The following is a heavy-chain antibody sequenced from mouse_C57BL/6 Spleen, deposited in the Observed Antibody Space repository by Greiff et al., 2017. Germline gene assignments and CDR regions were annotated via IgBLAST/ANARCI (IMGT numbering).Heavy chain of an antibody. J-gene: IGHJ1*03. CDR3: TIYYYGSSYWYFDV. CDR1: GYTFTSYW. Sequence: VQLQQSGTVLARPGASVKMSCKTSGYTFTSYWMHWVKQRPGQGLEWIGAIYPGNSDTSYNQKFKGKAKLTAVTSASTAYMELSSLTNEDSAVXYCTIYYYGSSYWYFDVWGTGTTVTVSS. V-gene: IGHV1-5*01. D-gene: IGHD1-1*01. CDR2: IYPGNSDT.